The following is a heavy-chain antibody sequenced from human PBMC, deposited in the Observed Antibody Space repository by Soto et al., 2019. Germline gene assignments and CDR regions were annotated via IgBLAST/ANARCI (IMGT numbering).Heavy chain of an antibody. D-gene: IGHD1-26*01. Sequence: ASVKVSCKASGYSFTSLDINWVRQTAGQGLEWMGWMQPSTGRTGYAQKFQGRVTMTRNTSINTAYMELTTLTSDDTAFYYCARGVSAGVDYWGQGTLVTVSS. CDR2: MQPSTGRT. J-gene: IGHJ4*02. CDR3: ARGVSAGVDY. CDR1: GYSFTSLD. V-gene: IGHV1-8*01.